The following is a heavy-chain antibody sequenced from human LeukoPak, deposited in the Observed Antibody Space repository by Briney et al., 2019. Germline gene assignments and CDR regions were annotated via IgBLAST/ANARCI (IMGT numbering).Heavy chain of an antibody. V-gene: IGHV3-11*01. CDR1: GFTFSDYY. CDR3: ARNSYSYDGYGMDV. Sequence: GGFLRLSCAPSGFTFSDYYMSWLRQAPGKGLEWVSYFSSSGSTIYYADSVNGRFTISRDNAKNSLYLQMNSLRAEDTAVYYCARNSYSYDGYGMDVWGQGTTVTVSS. D-gene: IGHD5-18*01. J-gene: IGHJ6*02. CDR2: FSSSGSTI.